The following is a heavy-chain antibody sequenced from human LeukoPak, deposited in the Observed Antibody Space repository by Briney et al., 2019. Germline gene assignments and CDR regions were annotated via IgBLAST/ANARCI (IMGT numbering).Heavy chain of an antibody. CDR2: IYYTGST. CDR3: ARRWGNIVGVTYEY. J-gene: IGHJ4*02. CDR1: GSSFTSVSHY. V-gene: IGHV4-39*01. Sequence: TSETLSLTCTISGSSFTSVSHYWGWIRQPPGKGLEWIGDIYYTGSTYYSPSLRSRVTMSVHTSENQFSLRLNSVTAVDTAVYYCARRWGNIVGVTYEYWGQGTLVTVSS. D-gene: IGHD3-16*01.